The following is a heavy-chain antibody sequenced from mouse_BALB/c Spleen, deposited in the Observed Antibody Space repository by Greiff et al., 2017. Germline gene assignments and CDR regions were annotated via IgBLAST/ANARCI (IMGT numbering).Heavy chain of an antibody. CDR3: ARDGDLYEPYYAMDY. CDR2: IWGDGST. Sequence: QVQLKESGPGLVAPSQSLSITCTVSGFSLTGYGVNWVRQPPGKGLEWLGMIWGDGSTDYNSALKSRLSISKDNSKSQVFLKMNSLQTDDTARYYCARDGDLYEPYYAMDYWGQGTSVTVSS. J-gene: IGHJ4*01. D-gene: IGHD2-3*01. V-gene: IGHV2-6-7*01. CDR1: GFSLTGYG.